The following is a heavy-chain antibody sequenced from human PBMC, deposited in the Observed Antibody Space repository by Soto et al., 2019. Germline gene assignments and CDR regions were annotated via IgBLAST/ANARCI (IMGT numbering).Heavy chain of an antibody. J-gene: IGHJ4*02. CDR2: ISYDGSNK. CDR3: AKDPFDFWSGYYTWFDY. CDR1: GFTFSSYG. V-gene: IGHV3-30*18. D-gene: IGHD3-3*01. Sequence: QVQLVESGGGVVQPGRSPRLSCAASGFTFSSYGMHWVRQAPGKGLEWVAVISYDGSNKYYADSVKGRFTISRDNSKNTLYLQMNSLRAEDTAVYYCAKDPFDFWSGYYTWFDYWGQGTLVTVSS.